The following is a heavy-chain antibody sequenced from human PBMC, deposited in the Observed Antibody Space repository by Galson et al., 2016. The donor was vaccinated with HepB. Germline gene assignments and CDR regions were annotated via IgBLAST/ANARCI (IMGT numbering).Heavy chain of an antibody. CDR3: ALTGSYQASDGFDI. V-gene: IGHV2-5*01. J-gene: IGHJ3*02. D-gene: IGHD1-26*01. Sequence: PALVKPTQTLTLTCTFSGFSLSTTGVGVGWIRQPPGRALEWVALIYWNDGKRYSPSLRNRLTITKDTSKKQVVLTMTNMDPVDTATYFCALTGSYQASDGFDIWGQGTMVTVSS. CDR2: IYWNDGK. CDR1: GFSLSTTGVG.